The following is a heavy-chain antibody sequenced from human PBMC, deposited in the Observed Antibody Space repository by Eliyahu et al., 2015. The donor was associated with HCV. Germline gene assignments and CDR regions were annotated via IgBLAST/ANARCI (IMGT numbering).Heavy chain of an antibody. CDR2: ISGTGFTT. V-gene: IGHV3-23*01. CDR1: GFTFSSYA. Sequence: EVQLLESGGGLVQPGGSLRLSCAASGFTFSSYAMSWVRQAPGKGLEWVSAISGTGFTTYYADSVKGRFTISRDNSKNTLYLHVNSLRAEDTAVYYCAILDYYAYWGQGTLVTVSS. CDR3: AILDYYAY. J-gene: IGHJ4*02.